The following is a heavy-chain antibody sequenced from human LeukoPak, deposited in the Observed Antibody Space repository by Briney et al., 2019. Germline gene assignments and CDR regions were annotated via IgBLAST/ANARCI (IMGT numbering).Heavy chain of an antibody. CDR3: AKPLGCSSTSCHGSDY. CDR1: GFTFSSYA. V-gene: IGHV3-23*01. J-gene: IGHJ4*02. D-gene: IGHD2-2*01. Sequence: GGSLRLSCAASGFTFSSYAMSWVRQAPGKGLEWVSAISGSGGSTYCADSVKGRFTISRDNSKNTLYLQMNSLRAEDTAVYYCAKPLGCSSTSCHGSDYWGQGTLVTVSS. CDR2: ISGSGGST.